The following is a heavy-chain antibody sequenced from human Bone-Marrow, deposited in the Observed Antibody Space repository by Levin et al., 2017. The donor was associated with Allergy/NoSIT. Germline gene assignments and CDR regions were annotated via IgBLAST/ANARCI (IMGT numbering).Heavy chain of an antibody. V-gene: IGHV3-23*01. D-gene: IGHD6-13*01. CDR2: ISGSGGNT. Sequence: LSLPCAASGFTFRSYAMNWVRQAPRQGLEWVSAISGSGGNTYYADSVKGRFTISRDNSKNTLYLQMNSLSAEDTAVYYCARYSSSWYVDYWGQGTLVTVSS. J-gene: IGHJ4*02. CDR1: GFTFRSYA. CDR3: ARYSSSWYVDY.